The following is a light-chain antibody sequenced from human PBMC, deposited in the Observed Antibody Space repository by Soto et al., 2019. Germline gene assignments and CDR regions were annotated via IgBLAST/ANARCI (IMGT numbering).Light chain of an antibody. CDR1: QSISSW. J-gene: IGKJ1*01. Sequence: DIQMTQSPSTLSASVGDRVTITCRDSQSISSWLAWYQQKPGKAPKLLIYDASSLESGVPSRFSGSGAGTEFTLTTSGLQPDDFATYYGQQYNSYWTFGQGTKVEIK. V-gene: IGKV1-5*01. CDR3: QQYNSYWT. CDR2: DAS.